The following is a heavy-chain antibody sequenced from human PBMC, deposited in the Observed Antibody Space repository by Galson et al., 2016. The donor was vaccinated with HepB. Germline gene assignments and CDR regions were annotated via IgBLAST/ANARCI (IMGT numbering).Heavy chain of an antibody. Sequence: SLRLSCAASGFTFSDYYLSWIRQAPGKGLEWVSHISASGTATYNADSVKGRFTISRDNAQNSLYLQMDGLRDEDTAVYFCARAGYCSPTSCQFYYYGVDVWGQGTTVTVSS. J-gene: IGHJ6*02. CDR2: ISASGTAT. V-gene: IGHV3-11*01. CDR3: ARAGYCSPTSCQFYYYGVDV. CDR1: GFTFSDYY. D-gene: IGHD2-2*01.